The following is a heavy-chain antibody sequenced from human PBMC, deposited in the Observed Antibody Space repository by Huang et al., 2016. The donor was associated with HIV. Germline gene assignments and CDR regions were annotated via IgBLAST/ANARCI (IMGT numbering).Heavy chain of an antibody. Sequence: QVQLVQSGAEVKKPGSSVKLSCQSSGGGSSSYAISWVRQARGQGLGGMGGIVPIIGTTDYAPRFQGRVTITADESTNTAYIELSSLEYDDTALYYCARSGPRWGLATIWTLVYWGQGTLVTVSS. V-gene: IGHV1-69*13. J-gene: IGHJ4*02. CDR1: GGGSSSYA. CDR2: IVPIIGTT. CDR3: ARSGPRWGLATIWTLVY. D-gene: IGHD5-12*01.